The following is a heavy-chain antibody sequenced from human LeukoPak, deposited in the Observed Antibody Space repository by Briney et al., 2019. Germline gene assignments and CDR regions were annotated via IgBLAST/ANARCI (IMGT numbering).Heavy chain of an antibody. CDR1: GGSISSYY. V-gene: IGHV4-59*01. D-gene: IGHD3-22*01. Sequence: SETLSLTCTVSGGSISSYYWSWIRQPPGKGLEWIGYIYYSGSTNYNPSLKSRVTISVDTSKNQFSLKLSSVTAADTAVYYCARIITYYYDSSGYYPYFDYWGQGNLVTVSS. CDR3: ARIITYYYDSSGYYPYFDY. CDR2: IYYSGST. J-gene: IGHJ4*02.